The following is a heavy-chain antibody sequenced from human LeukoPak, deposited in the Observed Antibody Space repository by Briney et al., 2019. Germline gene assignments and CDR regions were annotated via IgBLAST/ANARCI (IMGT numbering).Heavy chain of an antibody. Sequence: VKVSCNASGYTFTSYGISWVRQAPGQGLEWMGWISAYNGNTNYAQKLQGRVTMTTDTSTSTAYMELRSLRSDDTAVYYCARGPDIVGAIYDAFDIWGQGTMVTVSS. CDR2: ISAYNGNT. D-gene: IGHD1-26*01. CDR1: GYTFTSYG. V-gene: IGHV1-18*01. J-gene: IGHJ3*02. CDR3: ARGPDIVGAIYDAFDI.